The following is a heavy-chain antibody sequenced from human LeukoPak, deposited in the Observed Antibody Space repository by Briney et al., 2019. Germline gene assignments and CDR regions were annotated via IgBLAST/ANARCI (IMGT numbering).Heavy chain of an antibody. V-gene: IGHV3-48*01. J-gene: IGHJ6*03. Sequence: GGSLRLSCAASGFTFSSYSMNRVRQAPGKGLEWVSYIISSSTIYYADSVKGRFTISRDNSKNTLYLQMNSLRAEDTAVYYCARIPSSIAARAGYYFFYMDVWGKGTTVTVSS. CDR2: IISSSTI. CDR1: GFTFSSYS. D-gene: IGHD6-6*01. CDR3: ARIPSSIAARAGYYFFYMDV.